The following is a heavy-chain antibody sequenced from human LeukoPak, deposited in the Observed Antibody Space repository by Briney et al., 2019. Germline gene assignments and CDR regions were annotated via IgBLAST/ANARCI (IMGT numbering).Heavy chain of an antibody. V-gene: IGHV3-11*01. CDR2: ISSSGSTI. Sequence: GGSLRLSCAASGFTFSDYYMSWIRQAPGKGLEWVSYISSSGSTIYYADSVKGRFTISRDNAKNSLYLQMNSLRAEDTAVYYCARDRTYYYDSSGYKNWFDPWGQGTLVTVPS. J-gene: IGHJ5*02. D-gene: IGHD3-22*01. CDR3: ARDRTYYYDSSGYKNWFDP. CDR1: GFTFSDYY.